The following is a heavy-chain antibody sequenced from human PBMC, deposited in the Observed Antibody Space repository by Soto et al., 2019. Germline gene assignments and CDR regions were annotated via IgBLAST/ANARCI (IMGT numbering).Heavy chain of an antibody. J-gene: IGHJ6*02. CDR1: GFTFSSYG. CDR2: IWYDGSNK. CDR3: ARGGQQLAEFYYYYGMDV. D-gene: IGHD6-13*01. Sequence: GGSLRLSCAASGFTFSSYGMHWVRQAPGKGLEWVAVIWYDGSNKYYADSVKGRFTISRDNSKNTLYLQMNSLRAEDTAVYYCARGGQQLAEFYYYYGMDVWGQGTTVTVSS. V-gene: IGHV3-33*01.